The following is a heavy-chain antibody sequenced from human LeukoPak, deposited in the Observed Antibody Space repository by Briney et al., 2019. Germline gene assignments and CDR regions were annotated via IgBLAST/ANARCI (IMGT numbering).Heavy chain of an antibody. CDR2: IYHSGST. CDR3: AGEVGELLRNWFDP. V-gene: IGHV4-30-2*01. D-gene: IGHD1-26*01. Sequence: SQTLSLTCTVSGGSISSGGYYWSWIRQPPGKGLEWIGYIYHSGSTYYNPSLKSRVTISIDRSKNQFSLKLSSVTAADTAMYYCAGEVGELLRNWFDPWGQGTLVTVSS. CDR1: GGSISSGGYY. J-gene: IGHJ5*02.